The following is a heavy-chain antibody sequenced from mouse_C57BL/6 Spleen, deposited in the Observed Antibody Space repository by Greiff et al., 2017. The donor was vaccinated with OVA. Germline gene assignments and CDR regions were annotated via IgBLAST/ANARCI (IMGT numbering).Heavy chain of an antibody. D-gene: IGHD2-3*01. CDR2: IYPRAGST. J-gene: IGHJ2*01. CDR3: ARDGYLDY. Sequence: QVQLQQSGPELVKPGASVKLSCKASGYTFTSYDINWVKQRPGQGLEWIGWIYPRAGSTKYNEKFKGKATLTVDTSSSTAYMELHSLTSEDSAVYFCARDGYLDYWGQGTTLTVSS. CDR1: GYTFTSYD. V-gene: IGHV1-85*01.